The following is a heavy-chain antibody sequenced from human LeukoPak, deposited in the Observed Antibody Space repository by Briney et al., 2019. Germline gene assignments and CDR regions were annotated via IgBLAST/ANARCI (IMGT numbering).Heavy chain of an antibody. V-gene: IGHV4-38-2*02. J-gene: IGHJ4*02. Sequence: PSETLSLTCTVSGYSISSGYYWGWIRQPPGKGLEWIGSIYHSGSTYYNPSLKSRVTISVDTSKNQFSLKLSSVTAADTAVYYCARSDYGDYGIDYWGQGTLVTVSS. CDR3: ARSDYGDYGIDY. D-gene: IGHD4-17*01. CDR2: IYHSGST. CDR1: GYSISSGYY.